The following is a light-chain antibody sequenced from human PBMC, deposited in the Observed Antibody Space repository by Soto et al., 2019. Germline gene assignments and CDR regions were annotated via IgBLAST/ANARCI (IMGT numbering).Light chain of an antibody. J-gene: IGKJ1*01. CDR3: QQCGSSHS. CDR2: DTS. CDR1: QSVSSSY. Sequence: EIVLTQSPGTLSLPPGERATLSCRASQSVSSSYLAWYQQKPGQAPRLLIYDTSSRATGIPDRFSGSGSGTDFTLAISRLDPVDFAVYYCQQCGSSHSFGQGTKVELK. V-gene: IGKV3-20*01.